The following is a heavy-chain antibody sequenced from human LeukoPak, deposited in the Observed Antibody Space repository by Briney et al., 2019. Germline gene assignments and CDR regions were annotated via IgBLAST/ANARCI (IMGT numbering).Heavy chain of an antibody. V-gene: IGHV4-59*01. CDR3: ARVSRLTGSGSYRAFDI. J-gene: IGHJ3*02. CDR2: IYYSGST. CDR1: GGSISSYY. D-gene: IGHD1-26*01. Sequence: SETLSLTCTVSGGSISSYYWSWIRQPPGKGLEWIGYIYYSGSTNYNPSLKSRVTISVDTSKNQFSLKLSSVTAADTAVYYWARVSRLTGSGSYRAFDIWGQGTMVTVSS.